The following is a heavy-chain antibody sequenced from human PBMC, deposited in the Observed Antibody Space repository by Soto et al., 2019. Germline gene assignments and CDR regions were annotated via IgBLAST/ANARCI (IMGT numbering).Heavy chain of an antibody. CDR1: GFTFSSYG. J-gene: IGHJ4*02. V-gene: IGHV3-30*03. Sequence: QVQLVESGGGVVQPGRSLRLSCAASGFTFSSYGMHWVRQAPGKGLEWVAVISYDGSNKYYADSVKGRFTISRDNSKNTLYRQMNSLRAEDTAVYYCAIMGTELLAAAGTLDYWGQGTLVTVSS. D-gene: IGHD6-13*01. CDR2: ISYDGSNK. CDR3: AIMGTELLAAAGTLDY.